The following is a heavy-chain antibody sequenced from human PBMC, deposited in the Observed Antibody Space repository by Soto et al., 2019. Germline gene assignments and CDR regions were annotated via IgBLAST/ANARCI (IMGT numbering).Heavy chain of an antibody. Sequence: PGGSLRLSCAASGFTFTRYSMNWVRQAPGKGLEWVSSISSTTNYIYYGDSMKGRFTISRDNAKNSLYLEMNSLGAEDTAVYYCARESEDLTSNFDYWGRGTLVTVSS. CDR1: GFTFTRYS. V-gene: IGHV3-21*06. CDR3: ARESEDLTSNFDY. CDR2: ISSTTNYI. J-gene: IGHJ4*02.